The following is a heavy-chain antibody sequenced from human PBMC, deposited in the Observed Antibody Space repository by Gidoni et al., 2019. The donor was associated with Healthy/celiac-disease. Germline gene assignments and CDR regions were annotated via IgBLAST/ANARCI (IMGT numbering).Heavy chain of an antibody. CDR1: GATFSSHA. V-gene: IGHV1-69*04. CDR3: ARDICSSTSCYKGGWFDP. J-gene: IGHJ5*02. CDR2: IIPILGIA. Sequence: QVQLVQSGAAVKKPGSSVKVSCKAYGATFSSHASSWVRQAPGQGLEWMGRIIPILGIANYAQKFQGRVTITADKSTSTAYMELSSLRSEDTAVYYCARDICSSTSCYKGGWFDPWGQGTLVTVSS. D-gene: IGHD2-2*02.